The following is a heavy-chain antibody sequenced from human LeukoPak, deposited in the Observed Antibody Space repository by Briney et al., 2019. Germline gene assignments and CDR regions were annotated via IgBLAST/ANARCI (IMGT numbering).Heavy chain of an antibody. V-gene: IGHV3-53*01. CDR2: IYSGGST. J-gene: IGHJ4*02. CDR1: GFTVSTNY. D-gene: IGHD3-22*01. Sequence: GGSLRLSCAASGFTVSTNYMTWVRQAPGKGLEWVSVIYSGGSTYYADPVRGRFTISRDNSKNTLYLQMNSLRAEDTAVYYCTRVLVADSSGYYGYYFDYWGQGTLVTVSS. CDR3: TRVLVADSSGYYGYYFDY.